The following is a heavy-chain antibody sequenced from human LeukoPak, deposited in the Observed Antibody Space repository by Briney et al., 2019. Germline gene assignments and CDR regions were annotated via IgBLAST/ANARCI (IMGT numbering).Heavy chain of an antibody. CDR1: GYTFTNNF. CDR3: ARDPVYNDYYYYYMDV. V-gene: IGHV1-46*01. Sequence: ASVKVSCKASGYTFTNNFMHWVRQAPGQGLEWMGIINPSGGSTSYAQKFQGRVTMTRDMSTSTVYMELSSLRSEDTAVYYCARDPVYNDYYYYYMDVWGKGTTVTVSS. CDR2: INPSGGST. J-gene: IGHJ6*03. D-gene: IGHD1-14*01.